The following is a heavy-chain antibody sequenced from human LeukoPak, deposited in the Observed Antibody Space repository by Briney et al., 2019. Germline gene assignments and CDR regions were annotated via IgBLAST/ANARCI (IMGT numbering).Heavy chain of an antibody. CDR1: GFTFSSYS. V-gene: IGHV3-21*01. CDR2: ISSSSSYI. Sequence: GGSLRLSCAASGFTFSSYSMNWVRQAPGKGLEWVSSISSSSSYIYYADSVKGRFTISRDNAKNSLYLQMNSLRAEDTAVYYCARALGELNNYYYYGMDVWGQGTTVTVSS. CDR3: ARALGELNNYYYYGMDV. J-gene: IGHJ6*02. D-gene: IGHD3-10*01.